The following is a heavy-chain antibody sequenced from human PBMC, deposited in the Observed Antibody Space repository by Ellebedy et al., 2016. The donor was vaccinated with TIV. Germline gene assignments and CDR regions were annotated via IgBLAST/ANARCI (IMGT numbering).Heavy chain of an antibody. J-gene: IGHJ5*02. D-gene: IGHD2-21*01. V-gene: IGHV3-20*04. Sequence: GESLKISXAASGFTFDDYAMHWVRQAPGKGLEWVSGINWNGGSTGYADSVKGRFTISRDNAKNSLYLQMNSLRAEDTALYYCAKDALNRVIAISPYNWFNPWGQGTLVTVSS. CDR2: INWNGGST. CDR3: AKDALNRVIAISPYNWFNP. CDR1: GFTFDDYA.